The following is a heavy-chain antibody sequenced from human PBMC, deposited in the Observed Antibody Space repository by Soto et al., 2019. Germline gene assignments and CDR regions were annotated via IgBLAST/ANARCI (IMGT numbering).Heavy chain of an antibody. CDR2: INPNSGGT. Sequence: ASVKVSCKPSGHTFSAYYIHWVRQAPGQGLEWMGWINPNSGGTNYAQKFQGRVTMTRDTSSRTVYMELSRLTSDDTAVYYCARGLLRFLELIPENYYYGMDVWGQGTTVTVSS. J-gene: IGHJ6*02. D-gene: IGHD3-3*01. CDR3: ARGLLRFLELIPENYYYGMDV. V-gene: IGHV1-2*02. CDR1: GHTFSAYY.